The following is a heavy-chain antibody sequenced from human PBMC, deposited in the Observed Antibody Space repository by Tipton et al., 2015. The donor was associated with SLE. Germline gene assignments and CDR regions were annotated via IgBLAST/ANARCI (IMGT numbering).Heavy chain of an antibody. CDR1: GGSISSYY. V-gene: IGHV4-59*01. Sequence: TLSLTCTVSGGSISSYYWRWIRQPPGKGLEWIGYNYYSGSTNYNPSLKSRVTISVDTSKNQFYLKLRSVTAADTAVYYCARGGGYCSSSSCYPFDYWGQGTLVTVSS. D-gene: IGHD2-2*01. CDR2: NYYSGST. J-gene: IGHJ4*02. CDR3: ARGGGYCSSSSCYPFDY.